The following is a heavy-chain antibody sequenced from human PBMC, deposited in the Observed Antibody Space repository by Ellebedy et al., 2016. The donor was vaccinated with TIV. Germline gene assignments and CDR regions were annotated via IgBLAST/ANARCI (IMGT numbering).Heavy chain of an antibody. J-gene: IGHJ6*02. CDR2: INPSGGST. Sequence: AASVKVSCKASGYTFTSYYMHWVRQAPGQGLEWMGIINPSGGSTSYAQKLQGRVTMTRDTSTSTVYMELSSLRSEDTAVYYCARERAVAALPSYYYYGMDVWGQGTTVTVSS. CDR3: ARERAVAALPSYYYYGMDV. CDR1: GYTFTSYY. V-gene: IGHV1-46*04. D-gene: IGHD6-19*01.